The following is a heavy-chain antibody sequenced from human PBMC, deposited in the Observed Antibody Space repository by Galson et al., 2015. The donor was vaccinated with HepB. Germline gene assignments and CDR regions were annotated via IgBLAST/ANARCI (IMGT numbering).Heavy chain of an antibody. D-gene: IGHD3-22*01. CDR2: ISYSGSAI. V-gene: IGHV3-48*03. CDR1: GFTLSSFE. CDR3: ARAAMTVVVGGLNAFDI. Sequence: SLRLSCAASGFTLSSFEMSWVRQAPGRGLEWVSYISYSGSAIYYAESVKGRFTISRDNAKNSLYLQMNSLRAEDTAVYYCARAAMTVVVGGLNAFDIWGQGTVVTVSS. J-gene: IGHJ3*02.